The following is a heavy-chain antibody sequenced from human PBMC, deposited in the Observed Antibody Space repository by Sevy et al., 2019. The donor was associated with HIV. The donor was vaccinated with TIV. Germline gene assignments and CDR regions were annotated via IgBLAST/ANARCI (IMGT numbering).Heavy chain of an antibody. Sequence: GGSLRLSCAASGFTVSSNYMSWVRQAPGKGLEWVSIIYSGGSTYYADSVKGRFTISRDNSKNTLYLQMNSLRAEDTAVYYCARGGYSTSRDYYYGMDVWGQGTTVNVSS. V-gene: IGHV3-53*01. CDR3: ARGGYSTSRDYYYGMDV. J-gene: IGHJ6*02. CDR1: GFTVSSNY. CDR2: IYSGGST. D-gene: IGHD6-6*01.